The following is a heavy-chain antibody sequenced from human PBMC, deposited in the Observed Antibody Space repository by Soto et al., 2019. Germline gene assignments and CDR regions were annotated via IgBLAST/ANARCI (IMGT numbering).Heavy chain of an antibody. CDR1: GGSISSYY. V-gene: IGHV4-59*01. J-gene: IGHJ4*02. CDR3: ATTSGWYGNFDY. D-gene: IGHD6-19*01. CDR2: IYYSGSP. Sequence: QVQLQESGPGLVKPSETLSLPCTVSGGSISSYYWSWIRQPPGKGLEWIGYIYYSGSPNYNPSLKSRVAISVHTSKNQFSLKLSSVTAAATAVYYCATTSGWYGNFDYWGQGTLVTVSS.